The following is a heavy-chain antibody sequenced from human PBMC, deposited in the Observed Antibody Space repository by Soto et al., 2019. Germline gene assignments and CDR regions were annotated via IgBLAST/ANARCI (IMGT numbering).Heavy chain of an antibody. CDR1: GYTFTSHG. Sequence: ASVKVSCKASGYTFTSHGISWVRQAPGQGLEWMGWISAYNGNTNYAQKFQGRVTMTTDTSTSTAYMELSSLRSEDTAVYYCARASRGYSGDYYYYYMDVWGKGTTVTVSS. CDR3: ARASRGYSGDYYYYYMDV. CDR2: ISAYNGNT. V-gene: IGHV1-18*01. J-gene: IGHJ6*03. D-gene: IGHD5-12*01.